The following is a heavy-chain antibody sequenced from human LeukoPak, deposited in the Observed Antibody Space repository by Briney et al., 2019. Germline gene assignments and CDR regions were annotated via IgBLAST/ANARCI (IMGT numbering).Heavy chain of an antibody. CDR1: GFTFSSYG. CDR2: ISYDRNKK. D-gene: IGHD2-15*01. Sequence: GGSLRLSCAASGFTFSSYGMHWVRQAPGKGLEWVAVISYDRNKKYYADSVKGRFTISRDNSKNTLYLQMNSLRAEDTAVYYCARAYSGGSCYDYWGQGTLVTVSS. CDR3: ARAYSGGSCYDY. V-gene: IGHV3-30*03. J-gene: IGHJ4*02.